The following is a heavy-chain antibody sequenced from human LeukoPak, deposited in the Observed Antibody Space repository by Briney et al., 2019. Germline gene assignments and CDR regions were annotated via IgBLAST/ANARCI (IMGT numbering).Heavy chain of an antibody. J-gene: IGHJ4*02. CDR3: ARVVSRMVVTAIDY. CDR1: GFTFSSYE. Sequence: GGSLRLSCAASGFTFSSYEMNWVRQAPGKGLEWVSYISSSGSTIYYADSVKGRFTISRDNAKNSLYLQMNSLRPEDTAVYYCARVVSRMVVTAIDYWGQGTLVTVSS. D-gene: IGHD2-21*02. V-gene: IGHV3-48*03. CDR2: ISSSGSTI.